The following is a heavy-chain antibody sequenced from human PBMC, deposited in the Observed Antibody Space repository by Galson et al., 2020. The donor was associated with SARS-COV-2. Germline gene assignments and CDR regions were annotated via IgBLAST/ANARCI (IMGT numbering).Heavy chain of an antibody. D-gene: IGHD5-12*01. Sequence: PSETLSLTCSVSGGSSSYYYWSWIRQSPGKGLEWIGYISYSGRTAYNPSLKSRVTMSVDTSQTQFSLKLNSLTAADTAIYYCAGAHTRVATTLFDFWGQGKLVSVSS. J-gene: IGHJ4*02. V-gene: IGHV4-59*01. CDR1: GGSSSYYY. CDR2: ISYSGRT. CDR3: AGAHTRVATTLFDF.